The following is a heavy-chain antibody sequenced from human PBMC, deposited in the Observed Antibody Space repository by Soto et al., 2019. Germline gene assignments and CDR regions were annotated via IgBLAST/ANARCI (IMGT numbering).Heavy chain of an antibody. V-gene: IGHV1-69*13. CDR2: IIPIFGTA. Sequence: SVKVSCKASGGTFSSYAISWVRQAPGQGLEWMGGIIPIFGTANYAQKFQGRVTITADESTSTAYMELSSLRSEDTAVYYCVGRIVVVPAAMNYGMDVWGQGTTVTVS. CDR3: VGRIVVVPAAMNYGMDV. CDR1: GGTFSSYA. J-gene: IGHJ6*02. D-gene: IGHD2-2*01.